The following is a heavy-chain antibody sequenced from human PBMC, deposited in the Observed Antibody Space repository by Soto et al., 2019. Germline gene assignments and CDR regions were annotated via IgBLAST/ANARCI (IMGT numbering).Heavy chain of an antibody. J-gene: IGHJ4*02. CDR3: AKDLGYCSGGSCYSEGYFDS. D-gene: IGHD2-15*01. V-gene: IGHV3-48*02. CDR1: GFTFSSYS. Sequence: GGSLRLSCAASGFTFSSYSMNWVRQAPGKGLEWVSYISSSSSTIYYADSVKGRFTISRDNAKNSLYLQMNSLRDEDAAVYYCAKDLGYCSGGSCYSEGYFDSWGQGALVTVSS. CDR2: ISSSSSTI.